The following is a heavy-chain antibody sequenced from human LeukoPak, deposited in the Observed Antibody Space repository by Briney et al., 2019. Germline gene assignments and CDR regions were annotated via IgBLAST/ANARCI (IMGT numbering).Heavy chain of an antibody. CDR1: GFTFSSYA. D-gene: IGHD6-13*01. V-gene: IGHV3-30*01. CDR3: ARAGGTAAAGTDGAFDI. CDR2: ISYDGSNK. Sequence: GRSLRLSCAASGFTFSSYAMHWVRQAPGKGLEWVAVISYDGSNKYYADSVKGRFTISRDNSKNTLYLQMNSLRAEDTAVYYCARAGGTAAAGTDGAFDIWGQGTMVTVSS. J-gene: IGHJ3*02.